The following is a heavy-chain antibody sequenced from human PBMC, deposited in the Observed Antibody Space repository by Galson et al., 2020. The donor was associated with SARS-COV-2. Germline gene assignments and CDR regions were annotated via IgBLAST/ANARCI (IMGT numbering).Heavy chain of an antibody. CDR3: AQGGQNCGGDCLTFDY. D-gene: IGHD2-21*02. CDR2: IYWDDDK. Sequence: SGPTLVKPTQTLTLTCTFSGFSLSTSGVGVGWIRQPPGKALEWLALIYWDDDKRYSPSLKSRLTITKDTSKNQVVLTMTNMDPVDTATYYCAQGGQNCGGDCLTFDYWGQGTLVTVSS. J-gene: IGHJ4*02. V-gene: IGHV2-5*02. CDR1: GFSLSTSGVG.